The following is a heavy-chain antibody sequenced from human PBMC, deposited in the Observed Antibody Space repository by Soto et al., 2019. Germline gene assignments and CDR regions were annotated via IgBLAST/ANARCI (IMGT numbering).Heavy chain of an antibody. CDR1: GGSVSSGSYY. D-gene: IGHD5-12*01. CDR3: ASSNLVASHYYYYGMDV. Sequence: QVQLQESGPGLVKPSETLSLTCTVSGGSVSSGSYYWSWIRQPPGKGLEWIGYIYYSGSTNYNPSLKSRVTISVDTSKNQFSLKLSSVTAADTAVYYCASSNLVASHYYYYGMDVWGQGTTVTVSS. CDR2: IYYSGST. V-gene: IGHV4-61*01. J-gene: IGHJ6*02.